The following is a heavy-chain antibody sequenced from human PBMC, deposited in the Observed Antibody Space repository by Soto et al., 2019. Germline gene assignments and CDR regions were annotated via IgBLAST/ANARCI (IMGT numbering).Heavy chain of an antibody. D-gene: IGHD3-22*01. CDR3: AKDRAYYYDSSGYYYIDH. Sequence: GGSLRLSCAASGFTFSNYDMHWVRQAPGKGLEWVAVISYDGSDKYYADSVKGRFTISRDNSNHTLYLQMNSLRAEDTAVYYCAKDRAYYYDSSGYYYIDHWGQGTPVTVS. V-gene: IGHV3-30*18. CDR1: GFTFSNYD. J-gene: IGHJ4*02. CDR2: ISYDGSDK.